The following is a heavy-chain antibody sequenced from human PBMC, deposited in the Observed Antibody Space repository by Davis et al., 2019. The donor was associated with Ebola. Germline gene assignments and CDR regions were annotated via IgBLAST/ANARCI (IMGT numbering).Heavy chain of an antibody. J-gene: IGHJ4*02. CDR1: GFTFSSYA. V-gene: IGHV3-23*01. Sequence: PGGSLRLSCAASGFTFSSYAMSWVRQAPGKGLEWVSAISGSGGSTYYADSVKGRFTISRDNSKNTLYLQMNSLRAEDTAVYYCAKGMAYSGSYSCFDYWGQGTLVTVSS. CDR3: AKGMAYSGSYSCFDY. D-gene: IGHD1-26*01. CDR2: ISGSGGST.